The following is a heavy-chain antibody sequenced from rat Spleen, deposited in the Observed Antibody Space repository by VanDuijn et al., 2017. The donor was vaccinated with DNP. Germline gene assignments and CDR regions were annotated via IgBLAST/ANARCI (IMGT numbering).Heavy chain of an antibody. CDR2: ISYDGSST. CDR1: GFTFSDYN. D-gene: IGHD1-4*01. J-gene: IGHJ2*01. CDR3: ARLLAGRSYYFDY. V-gene: IGHV5-22*01. Sequence: EVQLVESGGDLVQPGRSLKLSCVASGFTFSDYNMAWVRQAPKKGLEWVATISYDGSSTYFGDSVKGRFTISRDNAKSTLYLQMNSLRSEDTATYYCARLLAGRSYYFDYWGQGVMVTVSS.